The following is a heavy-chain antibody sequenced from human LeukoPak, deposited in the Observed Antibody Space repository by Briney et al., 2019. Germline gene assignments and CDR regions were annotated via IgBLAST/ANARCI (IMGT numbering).Heavy chain of an antibody. CDR2: IWYDGSNK. Sequence: QTGGSLRLSCAASGLIFSSYGMHWVRQAPGKGLEWVAVIWYDGSNKYYADSVKGQFTISRDNFNNTSYLQMNSLRAEDTALYYCARVHGSGMDVWGQGTTVTVSS. CDR3: ARVHGSGMDV. V-gene: IGHV3-33*01. J-gene: IGHJ6*02. CDR1: GLIFSSYG. D-gene: IGHD3-10*01.